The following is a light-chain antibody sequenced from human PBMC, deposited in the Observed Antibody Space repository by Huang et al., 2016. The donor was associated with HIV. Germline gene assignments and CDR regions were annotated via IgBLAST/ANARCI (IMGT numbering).Light chain of an antibody. Sequence: DIQMTKSPSSLSASVGDRVTITCRASQRISTFLNWYQQKPGKAPKLLIYAASTLQSGVPSRFSGGGSGTDFTLTISGVQPDDCGTFYCQQGYITPQTFGQGTRLDIK. V-gene: IGKV1-39*01. CDR1: QRISTF. CDR2: AAS. J-gene: IGKJ2*01. CDR3: QQGYITPQT.